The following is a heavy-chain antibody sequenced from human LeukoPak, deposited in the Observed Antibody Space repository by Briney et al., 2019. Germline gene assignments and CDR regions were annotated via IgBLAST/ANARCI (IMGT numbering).Heavy chain of an antibody. D-gene: IGHD4-23*01. CDR2: INHSGST. Sequence: SETLSLTCAVSGGSFIGYHRNWIRQPPGKGLEWIGEINHSGSTNYNPSLKSRVTISVDTSKKQFSLTLRSLTAADTAVYYCARDPTTVITLPYYFDDWGQGILVTVSS. CDR1: GGSFIGYH. CDR3: ARDPTTVITLPYYFDD. J-gene: IGHJ4*02. V-gene: IGHV4-34*01.